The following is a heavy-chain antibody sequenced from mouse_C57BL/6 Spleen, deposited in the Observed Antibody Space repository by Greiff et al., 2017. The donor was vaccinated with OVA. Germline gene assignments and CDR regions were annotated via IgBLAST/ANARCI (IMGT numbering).Heavy chain of an antibody. CDR2: IDPETGGT. Sequence: QVQLQQSGAELVRPGASVTLSCKASGYTFTDYEMHWVKQTPVHGLEWIGAIDPETGGTAYNQKFKGKAILTADKSSSTAYMELRSLTSEDSAVYYCTRPTPYSNYYFDYRGQGTTLTVSS. CDR1: GYTFTDYE. D-gene: IGHD2-5*01. CDR3: TRPTPYSNYYFDY. V-gene: IGHV1-15*01. J-gene: IGHJ2*01.